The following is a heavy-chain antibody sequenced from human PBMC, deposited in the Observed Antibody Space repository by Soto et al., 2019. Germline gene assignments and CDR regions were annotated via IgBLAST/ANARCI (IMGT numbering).Heavy chain of an antibody. CDR3: AISSGYADWFYP. D-gene: IGHD3-22*01. J-gene: IGHJ5*02. V-gene: IGHV4-31*03. Sequence: QVQLQESGPGLVKPSQTLSLTCTVSGGSISSGGYYWSWIRQHPGKGLEWIGYIYYSGSPYYNPSLKSRFTISVDTSKNQFSLKLRSVTAADTAVYYCAISSGYADWFYPWGQGTLVTVSS. CDR2: IYYSGSP. CDR1: GGSISSGGYY.